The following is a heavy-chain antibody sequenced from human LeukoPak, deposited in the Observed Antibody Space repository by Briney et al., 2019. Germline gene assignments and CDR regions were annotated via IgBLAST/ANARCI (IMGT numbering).Heavy chain of an antibody. CDR1: GFTFSSYA. CDR2: ISGSGDNT. D-gene: IGHD3-22*01. Sequence: GGSLRLSCAAAGFTFSSYAMSWVRQAPGKGLEWVSGISGSGDNTYYADSVKGRFTISRDNSKNTLYVQVNSLGTEDTAAYYCAKGSYYDSSGSFYFDYWGQGTLVTISS. J-gene: IGHJ4*02. V-gene: IGHV3-23*01. CDR3: AKGSYYDSSGSFYFDY.